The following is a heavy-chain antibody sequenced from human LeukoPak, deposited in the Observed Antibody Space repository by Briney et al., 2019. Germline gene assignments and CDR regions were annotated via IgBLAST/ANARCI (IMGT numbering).Heavy chain of an antibody. D-gene: IGHD1-26*01. CDR2: IYYTGST. CDR1: GGSISSSSDY. Sequence: SETLSLTCTVSGGSISSSSDYWGWIRQPPGKGLEWIGNIYYTGSTYYNASLQSRVTISIDMSKNQFSLRLNSVTAADTAMYYCVKSGGYGLIDYWGQGTLVTVSS. J-gene: IGHJ4*02. CDR3: VKSGGYGLIDY. V-gene: IGHV4-39*01.